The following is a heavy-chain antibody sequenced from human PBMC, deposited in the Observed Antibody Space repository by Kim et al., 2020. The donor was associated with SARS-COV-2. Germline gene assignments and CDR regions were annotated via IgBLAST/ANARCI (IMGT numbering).Heavy chain of an antibody. V-gene: IGHV3-23*01. CDR3: AKADRGGCSGIVCYPFDS. J-gene: IGHJ4*02. D-gene: IGHD2-15*01. CDR1: GFTFSNYA. Sequence: GGSLRLSCAASGFTFSNYAMSWVRQAPGKGLEWVSAITGGGSGTYYADSVKGRFTISRDNSKSTLYLQMNSLRAEDTALYYCAKADRGGCSGIVCYPFDSWGQGTLVTVSS. CDR2: ITGGGSGT.